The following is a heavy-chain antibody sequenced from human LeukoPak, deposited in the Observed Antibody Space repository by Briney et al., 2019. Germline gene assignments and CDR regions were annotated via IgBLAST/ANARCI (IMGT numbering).Heavy chain of an antibody. CDR1: GYTFTGYY. CDR2: INPNSGGT. V-gene: IGHV1-2*02. CDR3: ARDRSSGWTTGDAFDM. J-gene: IGHJ3*02. D-gene: IGHD6-19*01. Sequence: ASVKVSCMASGYTFTGYYMHWVRQAPGQGLEWMGWINPNSGGTNYAQTLQGRVTMTRDTSISTAYMELSRLRSDDTAVYYCARDRSSGWTTGDAFDMWGQGTMVTVS.